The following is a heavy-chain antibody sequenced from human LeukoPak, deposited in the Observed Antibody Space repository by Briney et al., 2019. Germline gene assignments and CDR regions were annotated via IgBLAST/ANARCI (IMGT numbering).Heavy chain of an antibody. J-gene: IGHJ4*02. CDR2: IYYSGTT. D-gene: IGHD1-20*01. CDR1: GGSISSTIYY. CDR3: ARRGGITGTTDY. Sequence: PSETLSLTCIVSGGSISSTIYYWDWIRQPPGEGLEWIATIYYSGTTYYNPSLKSRVTISVDTSKNQFPLKLSSVTAADTAVYYCARRGGITGTTDYWGQGTLVTVSS. V-gene: IGHV4-39*01.